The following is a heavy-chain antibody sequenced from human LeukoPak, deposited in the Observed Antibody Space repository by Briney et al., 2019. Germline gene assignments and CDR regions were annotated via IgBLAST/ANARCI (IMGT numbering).Heavy chain of an antibody. V-gene: IGHV1-2*02. CDR1: GYTFTAYY. CDR3: AKTGAGYSSGWSYLY. Sequence: ASVKVSCKASGYTFTAYYMHWVRQAPGQGLEWMGWINCSSGVTKYAQKFQDRVTMTRDTSISTAYMEVSRLTSDDTAVYYCAKTGAGYSSGWSYLYWGQGTLATVSS. J-gene: IGHJ4*02. CDR2: INCSSGVT. D-gene: IGHD6-19*01.